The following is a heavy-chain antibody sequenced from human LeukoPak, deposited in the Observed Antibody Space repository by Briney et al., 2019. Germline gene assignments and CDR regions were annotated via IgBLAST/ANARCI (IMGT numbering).Heavy chain of an antibody. J-gene: IGHJ5*02. V-gene: IGHV4-39*07. CDR1: GGSISSSSYY. D-gene: IGHD6-19*01. CDR3: ATRGQSKTVAGTRAWFDP. Sequence: PSETLSLTCTVSGGSISSSSYYWGWIRQPPGKGLEWIGSIYYSGSTYYNPSLKSRVTISVDTSKNQFSLKLSSVTAADTAVYYCATRGQSKTVAGTRAWFDPWGQGTLVTVSS. CDR2: IYYSGST.